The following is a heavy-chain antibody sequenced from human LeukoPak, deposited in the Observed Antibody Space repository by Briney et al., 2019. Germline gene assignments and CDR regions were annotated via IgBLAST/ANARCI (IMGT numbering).Heavy chain of an antibody. CDR1: GFTFNSYS. Sequence: GGSLRLSCAASGFTFNSYSMNWVRQAPGKGLEWVSSISSSSSSIYYADSVKGRFTISRDNAKNSLYLQMNSLRAEDTVVYYCARASGDIVETATMGSYWGQGTLVTVSS. CDR3: ARASGDIVETATMGSY. CDR2: ISSSSSSI. J-gene: IGHJ4*02. V-gene: IGHV3-21*01. D-gene: IGHD5-18*01.